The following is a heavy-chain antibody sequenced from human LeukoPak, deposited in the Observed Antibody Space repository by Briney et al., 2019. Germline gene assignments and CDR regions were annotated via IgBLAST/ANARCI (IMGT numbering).Heavy chain of an antibody. CDR1: GFTVSSNY. CDR3: ASVSGEGAFDY. V-gene: IGHV3-53*01. Sequence: GGSLRLFCAASGFTVSSNYMSWVRQAPGKGLEWVSVIYSGGSTYYADSVKGRFTISRDNSKNTLYLQMNSLRAEDTAVYYCASVSGEGAFDYWGQGTLVTVSS. CDR2: IYSGGST. D-gene: IGHD4-17*01. J-gene: IGHJ4*02.